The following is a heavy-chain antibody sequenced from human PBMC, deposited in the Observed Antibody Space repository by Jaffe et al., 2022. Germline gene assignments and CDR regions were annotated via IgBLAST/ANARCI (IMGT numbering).Heavy chain of an antibody. J-gene: IGHJ4*02. D-gene: IGHD6-13*01. CDR1: GDSVSSNTAA. V-gene: IGHV6-1*01. Sequence: QVQLQQSGPGLVKPSQTLSLTCVISGDSVSSNTAAWNWIRRSPSRGLEWLGRTYYRSKWFNNYAVSMKSRITINPDTSKNQFSLQLNSVTPEDTAMYYCARDPAAGGPFDYWGQGTLVTVSS. CDR3: ARDPAAGGPFDY. CDR2: TYYRSKWFN.